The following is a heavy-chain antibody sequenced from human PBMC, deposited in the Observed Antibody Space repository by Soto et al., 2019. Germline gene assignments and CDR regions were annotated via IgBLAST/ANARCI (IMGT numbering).Heavy chain of an antibody. CDR1: GFTFSSYG. J-gene: IGHJ4*02. D-gene: IGHD3-10*01. Sequence: QVQLVESGGGVVQPGRSLRLSCAASGFTFSSYGMHWVRQAPGKGLEWVAVISYDGSNKYYADSVKGRFTISRDNSKNTLYLQMNSLRAEDTAVYYCAKDDWYYGSGSYGLGAFDYWGQGTLVTVSS. CDR2: ISYDGSNK. V-gene: IGHV3-30*18. CDR3: AKDDWYYGSGSYGLGAFDY.